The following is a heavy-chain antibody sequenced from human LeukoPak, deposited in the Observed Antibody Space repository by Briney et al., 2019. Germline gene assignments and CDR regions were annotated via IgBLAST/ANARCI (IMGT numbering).Heavy chain of an antibody. CDR2: ISSSSSYI. J-gene: IGHJ3*02. CDR1: GFTFSSYS. Sequence: GGSLRLSCAASGFTFSSYSMNWVRQAPGKGLEWVSSISSSSSYIYYADSVKGRFTISRDNAKNSLYLQMNSLRAEDTAVYYCARASVLWFGEFNAFDIWGQGTMVTVSS. V-gene: IGHV3-21*01. CDR3: ARASVLWFGEFNAFDI. D-gene: IGHD3-10*01.